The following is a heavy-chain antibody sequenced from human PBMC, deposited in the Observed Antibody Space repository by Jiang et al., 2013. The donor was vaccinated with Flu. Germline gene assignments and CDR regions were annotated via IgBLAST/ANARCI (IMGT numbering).Heavy chain of an antibody. Sequence: WNWIRQSPSRGLEWLGRTYYRSKWYNDYAVSVKSRITINPDTSKNQFSLQLNSVTPEDTAVYYCAGALDYDSSGVDIWGQGDNGHRLF. CDR3: AGALDYDSSGVDI. D-gene: IGHD3-22*01. J-gene: IGHJ3*02. V-gene: IGHV6-1*01. CDR2: TYYRSKWYN.